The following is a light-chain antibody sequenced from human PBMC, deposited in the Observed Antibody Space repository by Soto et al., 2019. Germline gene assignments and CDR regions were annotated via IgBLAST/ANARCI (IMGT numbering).Light chain of an antibody. V-gene: IGLV2-14*03. Sequence: QSALTQPASVSGSPGQSITISCTGTSSDIGAYNFVSWYQQHPGKAPKLMLYDVNIRPSGVSNRFSGSKSGNTASLTISGLQAEDEADYYCTSWTTSHTMIFGGGTKVTV. CDR1: SSDIGAYNF. J-gene: IGLJ2*01. CDR3: TSWTTSHTMI. CDR2: DVN.